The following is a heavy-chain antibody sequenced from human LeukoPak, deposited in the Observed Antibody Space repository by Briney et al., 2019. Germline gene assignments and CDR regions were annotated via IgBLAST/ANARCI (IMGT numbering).Heavy chain of an antibody. D-gene: IGHD6-13*01. CDR1: GFTFSTYV. CDR3: AKENLLPSAGTLGS. CDR2: ISVSGSNT. V-gene: IGHV3-23*01. Sequence: GGSLRLSCAASGFTFSTYVMVWVRRAPEKGLEWVSSISVSGSNTFYTDSVKGRFTISRDNSKNTLDLQMNSLRAEDTAIYYSAKENLLPSAGTLGSWGQGTLVTVSS. J-gene: IGHJ5*02.